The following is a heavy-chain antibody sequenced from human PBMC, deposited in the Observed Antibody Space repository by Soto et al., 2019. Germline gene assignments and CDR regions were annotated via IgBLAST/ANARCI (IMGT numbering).Heavy chain of an antibody. J-gene: IGHJ4*02. D-gene: IGHD3-3*01. CDR1: GGSISSYY. CDR2: IYYSGST. Sequence: PSETLSLTCTVSGGSISSYYWSWIRQPPGKGLEWIGYIYYSGSTDYNPSLKSRVTISVDTSKNQFSLKLSSVTAADTAVYYCERTQVDFWKINNFDYWGQGTLVTVSS. V-gene: IGHV4-59*08. CDR3: ERTQVDFWKINNFDY.